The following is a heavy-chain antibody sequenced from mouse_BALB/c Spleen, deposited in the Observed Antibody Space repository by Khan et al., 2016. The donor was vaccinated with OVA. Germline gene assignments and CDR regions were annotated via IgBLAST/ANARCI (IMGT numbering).Heavy chain of an antibody. J-gene: IGHJ3*01. CDR2: INPSSGYT. CDR1: GYTFTSYW. V-gene: IGHV1-7*01. D-gene: IGHD1-1*01. CDR3: ARSGYGSLAY. Sequence: QVQLQQSGAELAKPGASVKMSCKASGYTFTSYWMNWVKQRPGQGLEWIGYINPSSGYTDYNQKFKDKATLTADKSSSTAYMQLSSLTSEDSAVYYCARSGYGSLAYWGQGTLVTVSA.